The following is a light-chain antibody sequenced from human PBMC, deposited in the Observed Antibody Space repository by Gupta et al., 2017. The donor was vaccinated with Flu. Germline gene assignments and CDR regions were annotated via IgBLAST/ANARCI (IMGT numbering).Light chain of an antibody. CDR2: DAA. CDR3: QNFHHGTFT. V-gene: IGKV3-15*01. CDR1: RSIVVY. J-gene: IGKJ3*01. Sequence: PLILSVSPEEGVTISCRAGRSIVVYLAWYQQQPGKPPRSRIYDAAFRASGGPIRCRAGGSETVVTLTINSVESEVFTCEVCQNFHHGTFTFGHGTXLDIK.